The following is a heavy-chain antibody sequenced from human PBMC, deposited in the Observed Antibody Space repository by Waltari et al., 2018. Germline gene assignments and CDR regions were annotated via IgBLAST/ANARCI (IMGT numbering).Heavy chain of an antibody. D-gene: IGHD3-22*01. J-gene: IGHJ4*02. CDR2: ISPLNGNT. CDR3: ARLPWGEDSGYRCDY. Sequence: QVQLVQSGAEVKKPGASVTVSCKASGYSFRNFAITWLRQAPGQGLEWMGWISPLNGNTVYAEKLQGRATMTTDTSTTTVYLEMRSLRSDDTAMYYCARLPWGEDSGYRCDYWGQGTLVTVSS. CDR1: GYSFRNFA. V-gene: IGHV1-18*01.